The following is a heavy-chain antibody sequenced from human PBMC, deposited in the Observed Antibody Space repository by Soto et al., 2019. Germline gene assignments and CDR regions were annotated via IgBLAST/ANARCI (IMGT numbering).Heavy chain of an antibody. CDR3: ARDSLTGNYFDP. Sequence: QMRLQESGSGLVKPSQTLSLTCAVPGGYISSRGYAWKWIRQPPGKGLEWIGYIYHSGYTSYNPSLKNRVTISVDKSKNQFSLTLSFVTAADTAVYYCARDSLTGNYFDPWGQGTLVTVSS. J-gene: IGHJ5*02. V-gene: IGHV4-30-2*01. CDR2: IYHSGYT. D-gene: IGHD1-7*01. CDR1: GGYISSRGYA.